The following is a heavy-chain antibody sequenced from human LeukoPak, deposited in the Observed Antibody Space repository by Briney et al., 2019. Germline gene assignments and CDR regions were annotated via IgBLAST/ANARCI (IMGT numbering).Heavy chain of an antibody. CDR3: ARGGVPAASRSGLLPRVAGRSSNWYFDP. CDR1: GGTFSSYA. V-gene: IGHV1-69*13. J-gene: IGHJ2*01. Sequence: SVKVSCKASGGTFSSYAISWVRQAPGQGLEWMGGIIPIFGTANYAQKFQGRVTITADESTSTAYMELSSLRSEDTAVYYCARGGVPAASRSGLLPRVAGRSSNWYFDPWGRGTLVTVSS. CDR2: IIPIFGTA. D-gene: IGHD2-2*01.